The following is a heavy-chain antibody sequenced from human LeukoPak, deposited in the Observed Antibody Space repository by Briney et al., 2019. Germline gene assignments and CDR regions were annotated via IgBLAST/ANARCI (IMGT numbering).Heavy chain of an antibody. J-gene: IGHJ5*02. V-gene: IGHV3-23*01. D-gene: IGHD3-3*01. CDR3: AKAVFGVQYNWFDP. Sequence: QPGGSLRLSCAASGFTFSSYAMSWVRQAPGKGLEWVLAISGSGGSTYYADSVKGRFTISRDNSKNTLYLQMNSLRAEDTAVYYCAKAVFGVQYNWFDPWGQGTLVTVSS. CDR2: ISGSGGST. CDR1: GFTFSSYA.